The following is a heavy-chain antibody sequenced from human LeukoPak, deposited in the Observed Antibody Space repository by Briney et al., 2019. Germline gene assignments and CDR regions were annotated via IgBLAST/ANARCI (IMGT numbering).Heavy chain of an antibody. Sequence: SVKVSCKASGGTFSSYAISWVRQAPGQGLGWMGGIIPIFGTANYAQKFQGRVTITADKSTSTAYMELSSLRSEDTAVYYCARVVSYGSDAFDIWGQGTMVTVSS. CDR2: IIPIFGTA. V-gene: IGHV1-69*06. CDR3: ARVVSYGSDAFDI. D-gene: IGHD5-18*01. J-gene: IGHJ3*02. CDR1: GGTFSSYA.